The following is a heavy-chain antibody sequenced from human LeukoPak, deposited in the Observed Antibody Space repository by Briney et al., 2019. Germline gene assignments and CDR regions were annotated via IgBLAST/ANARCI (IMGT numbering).Heavy chain of an antibody. J-gene: IGHJ4*02. CDR2: ISVHNGNT. Sequence: ASVKVSCKTSGYTFSTYGISWVRQAPGQGLEWMGWISVHNGNTKYAQKLQGRVAMTTDTSTSTAYMELSSLRSDDTAVYYCAREIWNFDSWGKGPWVTVP. CDR3: AREIWNFDS. D-gene: IGHD3-3*01. CDR1: GYTFSTYG. V-gene: IGHV1-18*01.